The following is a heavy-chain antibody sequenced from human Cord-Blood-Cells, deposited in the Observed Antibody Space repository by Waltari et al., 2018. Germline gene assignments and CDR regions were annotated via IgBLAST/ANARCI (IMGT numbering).Heavy chain of an antibody. CDR2: IYYSGST. Sequence: QLQLQESGPGLVQPSETLSLTCPVSGRSISSSSYYWGWFRQPPGKGLEWIGSIYYSGSTYYNPSLKSRVTISVDTSKNQFSLKLSSVTAADTAVYYCARWALAAAGIDKYYFDYWGQGTLVTVSS. D-gene: IGHD6-13*01. CDR3: ARWALAAAGIDKYYFDY. J-gene: IGHJ4*02. CDR1: GRSISSSSYY. V-gene: IGHV4-39*01.